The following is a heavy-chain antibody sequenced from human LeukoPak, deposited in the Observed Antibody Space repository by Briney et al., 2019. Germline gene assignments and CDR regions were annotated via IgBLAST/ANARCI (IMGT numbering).Heavy chain of an antibody. J-gene: IGHJ4*02. CDR1: GGSFSGYY. CDR3: AARDGYNRDY. V-gene: IGHV4-34*01. D-gene: IGHD5-24*01. Sequence: SETLSLTCAVYGGSFSGYYWSWIRQPPGKGLEWIGEINHSGSTNYNPSLKSRVTISVDTSKNQFSLKLSSVTAADMAVYYCAARDGYNRDYWGQGTLVTVSS. CDR2: INHSGST.